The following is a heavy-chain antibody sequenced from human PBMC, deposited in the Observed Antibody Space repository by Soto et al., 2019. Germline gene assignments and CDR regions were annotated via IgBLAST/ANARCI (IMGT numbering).Heavy chain of an antibody. J-gene: IGHJ6*02. V-gene: IGHV1-18*04. CDR2: ISAYNGNT. Sequence: SVQVSCKASGYTFTSYGISWVRQAPGQGLEWMGWISAYNGNTNYAQKLQGRVTMTTDTSTSTAYMELRSLRSDDTAVYYCARDGNTIFGVLTQYCLDVWGQGTTVTV. D-gene: IGHD3-3*01. CDR1: GYTFTSYG. CDR3: ARDGNTIFGVLTQYCLDV.